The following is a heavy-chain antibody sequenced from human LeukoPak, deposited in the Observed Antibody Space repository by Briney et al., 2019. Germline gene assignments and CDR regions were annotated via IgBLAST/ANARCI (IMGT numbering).Heavy chain of an antibody. CDR1: GYTFDAFY. D-gene: IGHD6-19*01. J-gene: IGHJ4*02. CDR2: LNPNNGGT. CDR3: ARGAGRGWFAY. V-gene: IGHV1-2*02. Sequence: ASVKVSCKSSGYTFDAFYMHWVRQAPGQGLEWMGWLNPNNGGTNYAQKFQGRVTMTRDTSISTAYMELSSLTSDDTAVYYCARGAGRGWFAYWGRELWSPSPQ.